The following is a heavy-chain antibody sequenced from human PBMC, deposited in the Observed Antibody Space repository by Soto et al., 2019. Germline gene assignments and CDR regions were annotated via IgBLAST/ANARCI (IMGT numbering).Heavy chain of an antibody. CDR3: ARGVSMAGRPGFFHH. D-gene: IGHD6-6*01. J-gene: IGHJ1*01. V-gene: IGHV1-69*06. CDR2: ITPMSGTT. Sequence: GASVKVSCKAPGETFRREVISWVRQAPGQGLEWLGGITPMSGTTDYAQKFQGRVTISADKATGTAYFELSSLTFDDTGVYYCARGVSMAGRPGFFHHWGQGSLVTVSS. CDR1: GETFRREV.